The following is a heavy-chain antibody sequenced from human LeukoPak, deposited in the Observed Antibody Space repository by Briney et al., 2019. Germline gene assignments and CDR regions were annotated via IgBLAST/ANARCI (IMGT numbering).Heavy chain of an antibody. CDR1: GGSLSAYY. J-gene: IGHJ4*02. D-gene: IGHD5-24*01. V-gene: IGHV4-59*13. CDR2: TFSSGST. Sequence: SETLSLTCSVSGGSLSAYYWSWIRQSPGRGLEWVGYTFSSGSTTYNPSLKSRVTISVDTSKNQSSLKLNSVIAADTAVYYCARGARRDGYNFDYWGQGTLVTVSS. CDR3: ARGARRDGYNFDY.